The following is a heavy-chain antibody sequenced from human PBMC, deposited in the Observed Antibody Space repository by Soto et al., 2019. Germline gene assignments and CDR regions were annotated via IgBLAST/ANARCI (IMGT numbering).Heavy chain of an antibody. CDR3: ARPGSGYDVLSGHYFYYYHAMDV. D-gene: IGHD3-3*01. CDR2: MSHDGRNT. CDR1: GFLFNTYA. V-gene: IGHV3-30*04. Sequence: PXGSLRVSCTTSGFLFNTYAMHWVRQAPGKGLAWVAVMSHDGRNTYYADSVKGRFTISRDNPKNTLYLQMNSLRTEDTAVYYCARPGSGYDVLSGHYFYYYHAMDVSGQGTTATVSS. J-gene: IGHJ6*02.